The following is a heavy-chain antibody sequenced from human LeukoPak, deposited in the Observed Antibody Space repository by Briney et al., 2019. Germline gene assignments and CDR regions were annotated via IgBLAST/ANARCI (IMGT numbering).Heavy chain of an antibody. Sequence: ASVKVSCKASGYTFTSYYMHWVRQAPGQGLEWMGIINPSGGSTSYAQKFQGRVTMTRDTSTSTVYMELSSLRSEDTAVYYCATPSSGCNYFDYWGRGTLVTVSS. V-gene: IGHV1-46*01. D-gene: IGHD6-19*01. CDR2: INPSGGST. J-gene: IGHJ4*02. CDR1: GYTFTSYY. CDR3: ATPSSGCNYFDY.